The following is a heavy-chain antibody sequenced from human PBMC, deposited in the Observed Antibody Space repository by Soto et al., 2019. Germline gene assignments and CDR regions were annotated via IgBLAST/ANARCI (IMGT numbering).Heavy chain of an antibody. CDR2: ISYRGTT. Sequence: QVQLQESGPGLVKPSQTLSLTCTVSGASISSGDYYWSWIRQPPGKGLEWIAHISYRGTTNYNPSLKSRVTMSVDTSKNQFSLKLNSVNAADTAVYYCVRALGSRFMEWPRFDLWGQGTLVTVSS. CDR1: GASISSGDYY. D-gene: IGHD3-3*01. V-gene: IGHV4-30-4*01. CDR3: VRALGSRFMEWPRFDL. J-gene: IGHJ5*02.